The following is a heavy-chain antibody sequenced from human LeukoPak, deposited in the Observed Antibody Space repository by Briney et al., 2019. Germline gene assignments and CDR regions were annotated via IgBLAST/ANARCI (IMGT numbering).Heavy chain of an antibody. J-gene: IGHJ5*02. V-gene: IGHV4-61*01. CDR1: GYSISSGYY. D-gene: IGHD2-15*01. Sequence: PSETLSLTCAVSGYSISSGYYWGWIRQPPGEGLEWIGYIYYSGSTNYNPSLKSRVTISVDTSKNQFSLKLSSVTAADTAVYYCARELGYCSGRSCYGWFDPWGQGTLVTVSS. CDR2: IYYSGST. CDR3: ARELGYCSGRSCYGWFDP.